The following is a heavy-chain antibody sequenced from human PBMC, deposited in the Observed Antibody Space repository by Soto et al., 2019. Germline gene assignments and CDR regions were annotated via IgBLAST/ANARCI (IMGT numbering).Heavy chain of an antibody. CDR2: ISGSGGST. V-gene: IGHV3-23*01. D-gene: IGHD2-8*02. J-gene: IGHJ4*02. CDR1: GFTFSTYA. Sequence: GGSLRLSCAASGFTFSTYAMSWVRQAPGKGLEWVSAISGSGGSTYYADSVKGRFTISRDNSKNTLYVQMNSLRAEDTAVYYSAKFWSGPDYWGQGTLVTVSS. CDR3: AKFWSGPDY.